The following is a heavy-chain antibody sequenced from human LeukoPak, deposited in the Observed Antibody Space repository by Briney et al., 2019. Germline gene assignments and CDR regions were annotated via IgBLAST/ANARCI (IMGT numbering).Heavy chain of an antibody. V-gene: IGHV3-48*03. J-gene: IGHJ6*04. CDR1: GFTFSSYE. CDR3: AELGITMIGGV. CDR2: ISSSGSTI. D-gene: IGHD3-10*02. Sequence: GGSLRLSCAASGFTFSSYEMNWVRQAPGKGLEWVSYISSSGSTIYYADSVKGRFIISRDDAKNSLYLQMNSLRAEDTAVYYCAELGITMIGGVWGKGTTVTISS.